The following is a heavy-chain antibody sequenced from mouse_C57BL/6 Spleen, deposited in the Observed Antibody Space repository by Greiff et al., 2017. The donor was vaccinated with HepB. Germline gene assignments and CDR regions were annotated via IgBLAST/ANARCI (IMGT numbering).Heavy chain of an antibody. CDR2: IYPGDGDT. J-gene: IGHJ2*01. V-gene: IGHV1-80*01. Sequence: VQLQQSGAELVKPGASVKISCKASGYSFSSYWMNWVKQRPGKGLEWIGQIYPGDGDTNYNGKFKGKATLTADKSSSTAYMQLSSLTSEDSAVYFCARGYYGSSHFDYWGQGTPLTVSS. CDR1: GYSFSSYW. D-gene: IGHD1-1*01. CDR3: ARGYYGSSHFDY.